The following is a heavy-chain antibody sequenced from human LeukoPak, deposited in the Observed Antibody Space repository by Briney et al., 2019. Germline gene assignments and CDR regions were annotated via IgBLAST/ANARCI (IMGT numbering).Heavy chain of an antibody. Sequence: ASVKVSCKASGYTFTGYYMHWVRQAPGQGLEWIGWINPNSGGTNYAQKFRGRVTMTRDTSISTAYMELSRLRSDDTAVYYCAREEVRAVATNAFDIWGQGTMVTVSS. CDR2: INPNSGGT. CDR3: AREEVRAVATNAFDI. D-gene: IGHD6-19*01. J-gene: IGHJ3*02. CDR1: GYTFTGYY. V-gene: IGHV1-2*02.